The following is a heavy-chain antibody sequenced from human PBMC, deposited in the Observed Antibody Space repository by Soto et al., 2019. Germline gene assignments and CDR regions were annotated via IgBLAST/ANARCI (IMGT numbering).Heavy chain of an antibody. CDR2: ISGSGGST. J-gene: IGHJ6*03. Sequence: GGSLRLSCAASGFTFSSYAMSWVRQAPGKGLEWVSAISGSGGSTYYADSVKGRFTISRDNSKNTLYLQMNSLRAEDTAVYYCATRYCSSTSCYPYYYYYYYMDVWGKGTTVTVSS. V-gene: IGHV3-23*01. CDR1: GFTFSSYA. CDR3: ATRYCSSTSCYPYYYYYYYMDV. D-gene: IGHD2-2*01.